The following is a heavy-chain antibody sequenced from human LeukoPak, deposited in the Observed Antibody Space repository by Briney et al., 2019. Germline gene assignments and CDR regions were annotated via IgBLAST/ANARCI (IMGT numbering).Heavy chain of an antibody. CDR3: TTRRQDGW. J-gene: IGHJ4*02. Sequence: PGGSLRLSCAASGFTVSSNYMSWVRQAPGKGLEWVGRIKSKSDGRTIDYAAPVKGRFTISRDDSRNTLYLQMNSLKTEDTAVYYCTTRRQDGWWGQGTLVTVS. V-gene: IGHV3-15*01. CDR2: IKSKSDGRTI. CDR1: GFTVSSNY. D-gene: IGHD2-15*01.